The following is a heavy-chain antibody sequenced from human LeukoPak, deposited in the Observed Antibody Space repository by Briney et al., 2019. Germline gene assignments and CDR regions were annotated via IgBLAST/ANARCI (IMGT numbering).Heavy chain of an antibody. J-gene: IGHJ4*02. CDR1: GFNFDSYG. CDR3: ARDFGVVNTFDY. Sequence: GGSLRLSCATSGFNFDSYGMHWVRQAPGKGLEWVAFIRFDGSNTYYADSVKGRFTISRDNSKNTLSLQMNSLRTEDTALYYCARDFGVVNTFDYWGQGTLVTVSS. CDR2: IRFDGSNT. V-gene: IGHV3-30*02. D-gene: IGHD3-3*01.